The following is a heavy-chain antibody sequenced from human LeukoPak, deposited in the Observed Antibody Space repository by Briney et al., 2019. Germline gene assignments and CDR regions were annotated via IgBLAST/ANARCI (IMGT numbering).Heavy chain of an antibody. J-gene: IGHJ4*02. CDR3: ARDLDTMVRGTHSFDY. D-gene: IGHD3-10*01. CDR2: INPKSGGT. V-gene: IGHV1-2*02. Sequence: GASVKVSCKASGYTFTGEYMHWVRQAPGQGLEWMGWINPKSGGTNYAHNFQGRVTMTRDTSISTAYMELSRLRSDDTAVYYCARDLDTMVRGTHSFDYWGQGTLVTVSS. CDR1: GYTFTGEY.